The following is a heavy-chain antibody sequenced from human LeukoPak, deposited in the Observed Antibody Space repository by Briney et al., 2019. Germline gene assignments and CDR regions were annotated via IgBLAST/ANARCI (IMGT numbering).Heavy chain of an antibody. J-gene: IGHJ3*02. CDR2: INWNGAST. V-gene: IGHV3-20*01. CDR1: GFTFDDYG. Sequence: PGGSLRLSCAASGFTFDDYGMSWVRQVPGKVLEWVSGINWNGASTGYADSVKGRFTISRDNAKNSLYLQMNSLRAEDTALYHCARDRGGDWFSLGTTTNHVAFDIWGQGTMVTVSS. D-gene: IGHD2-21*02. CDR3: ARDRGGDWFSLGTTTNHVAFDI.